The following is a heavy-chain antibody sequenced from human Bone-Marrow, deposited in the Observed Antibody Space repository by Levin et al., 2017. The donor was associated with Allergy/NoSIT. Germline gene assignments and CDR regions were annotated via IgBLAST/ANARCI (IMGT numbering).Heavy chain of an antibody. J-gene: IGHJ3*02. CDR1: GDSISNTNYY. Sequence: PSETLSLTCTVSGDSISNTNYYWNWIRQPAGKGLEWIGRVYDTGSTTYNPSLKSRVTISVDTSKNQFSLKLSSVTAADTAIYYCARPTSYYGSGIWAFGIWGPGTMVTVSS. D-gene: IGHD3-10*01. V-gene: IGHV4-61*02. CDR2: VYDTGST. CDR3: ARPTSYYGSGIWAFGI.